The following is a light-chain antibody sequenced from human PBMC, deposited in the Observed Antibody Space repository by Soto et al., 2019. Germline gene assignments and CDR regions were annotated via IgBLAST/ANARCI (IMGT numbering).Light chain of an antibody. J-gene: IGKJ2*01. Sequence: EIVMTQSPLSRPVTLGESASISCRSSRSLLHSNGHNYLDWYLQKPGQSPQLLIYLGSNRASGVPDRFSGSGAGTDFTLKISRVEAEDVGVYYCMQALQTPPYTFGQGTKLEIK. CDR3: MQALQTPPYT. V-gene: IGKV2-28*01. CDR1: RSLLHSNGHNY. CDR2: LGS.